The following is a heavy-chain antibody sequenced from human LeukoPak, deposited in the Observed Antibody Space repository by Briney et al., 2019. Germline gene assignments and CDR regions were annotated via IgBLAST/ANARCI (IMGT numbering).Heavy chain of an antibody. CDR1: GFTFSSYS. Sequence: PGGSLRLSCAASGFTFSSYSMNWVRQAPGKGLEWVSYISSSSSTIYYADSVKGRFTISRDNAKNSLYLQMNSLRAEDTAVYYCARGLGLLAVAGTGGDYYGMDVWGQGTTVTVSS. V-gene: IGHV3-48*04. J-gene: IGHJ6*02. D-gene: IGHD6-19*01. CDR2: ISSSSSTI. CDR3: ARGLGLLAVAGTGGDYYGMDV.